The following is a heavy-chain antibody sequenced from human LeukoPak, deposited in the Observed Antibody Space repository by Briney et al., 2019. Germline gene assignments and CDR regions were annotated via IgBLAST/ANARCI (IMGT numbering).Heavy chain of an antibody. CDR2: IYYRGNS. D-gene: IGHD2-15*01. CDR3: ARERYCDGRSCYHYMDV. CDR1: GGSMSRGGYY. Sequence: SQTLFLTCSVSGGSMSRGGYYWSWIRQLPGKGLEWIGYIYYRGNSYYNPSLKSRVTISVDTSNNQFSLKLSSVTAADTAVYYCARERYCDGRSCYHYMDVWGKGTTVSVSS. V-gene: IGHV4-31*03. J-gene: IGHJ6*03.